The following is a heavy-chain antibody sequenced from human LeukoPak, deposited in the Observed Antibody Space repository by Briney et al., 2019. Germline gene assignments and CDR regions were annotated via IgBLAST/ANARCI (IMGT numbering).Heavy chain of an antibody. J-gene: IGHJ4*02. V-gene: IGHV3-9*01. CDR2: ISWNSGSI. D-gene: IGHD6-19*01. CDR1: GFTFNDFA. Sequence: GRSLRLSCAASGFTFNDFATHWVRQTPGKGLEWVSGISWNSGSIGYADSVKGRFTISRDNSKNTLYLQMNSLRAEDTAVYYCAKGMGIAVAGDYWVQGTLVTVSS. CDR3: AKGMGIAVAGDY.